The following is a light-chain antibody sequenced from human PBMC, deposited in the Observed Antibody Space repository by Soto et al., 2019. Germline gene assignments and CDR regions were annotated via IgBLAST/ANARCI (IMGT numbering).Light chain of an antibody. CDR2: GVS. CDR3: QQYGTS. CDR1: QSVSSSY. Sequence: IVLTQSPGTLSLSPGERATLSCRASQSVSSSYLVWYQQKPGQAPRLLIYGVSSRATGVPDRFSGSGSGTDFTLTINRVEPEDFAVYYCQQYGTSFGGGTKVDIK. J-gene: IGKJ4*01. V-gene: IGKV3-20*01.